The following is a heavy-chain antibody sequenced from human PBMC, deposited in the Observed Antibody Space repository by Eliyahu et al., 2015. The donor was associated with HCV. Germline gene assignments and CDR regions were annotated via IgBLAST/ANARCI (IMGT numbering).Heavy chain of an antibody. V-gene: IGHV3-23*04. D-gene: IGHD2-2*01. CDR2: LSGVGGTT. CDR1: GFTFSGYT. CDR3: ARDSGGRFCSSSTCYDFDF. Sequence: EVQLVESGGGLVQSGGSLRLSCVGSGFTFSGYTMNWVRQAPGKGLQWVSALSGVGGTTYYADSVKGRFTISRDNSKNTLYLQMNSLRGEDTATYYCARDSGGRFCSSSTCYDFDFWGQGTLVTVSS. J-gene: IGHJ4*02.